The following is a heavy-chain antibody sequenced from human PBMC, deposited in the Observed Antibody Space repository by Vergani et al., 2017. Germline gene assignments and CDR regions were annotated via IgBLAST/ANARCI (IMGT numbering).Heavy chain of an antibody. Sequence: EVQLVQSGAEVKTPGESLKISCKGSGYSFTSYWIGWVRQMPGKGLVWMGIIYPGDSDTRYSPSFQGQVTISADKSISTAYLQWSSLKASDTAMYYCARLEGVYSNAYSYCGMDVWGQGTTVTVSS. CDR2: IYPGDSDT. CDR1: GYSFTSYW. D-gene: IGHD4-11*01. J-gene: IGHJ6*02. CDR3: ARLEGVYSNAYSYCGMDV. V-gene: IGHV5-51*01.